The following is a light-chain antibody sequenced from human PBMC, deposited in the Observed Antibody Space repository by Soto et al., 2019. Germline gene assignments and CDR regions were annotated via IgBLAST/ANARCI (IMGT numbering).Light chain of an antibody. J-gene: IGLJ3*02. Sequence: QSVLTQPPSVSGAPGQRVTISCTGSSSNIGAGYDVHWYQQLPGTAPKLLIYGNSNRPSGVPDRFSGSKSGTSASLAITGLQAEDEADYYCQYCDSSLGGWVFGGGTKVTVL. CDR1: SSNIGAGYD. V-gene: IGLV1-40*01. CDR2: GNS. CDR3: QYCDSSLGGWV.